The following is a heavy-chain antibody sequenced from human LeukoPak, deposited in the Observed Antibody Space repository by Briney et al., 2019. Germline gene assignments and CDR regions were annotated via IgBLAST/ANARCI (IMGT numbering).Heavy chain of an antibody. D-gene: IGHD4-17*01. J-gene: IGHJ4*02. CDR3: ARVSYGDYGTFDY. Sequence: GGSLRLSCAASEFTFSRYWMSWVRQAPGKGLEWVANIKEDGSEKYYVDSVKGRFTISRDSAKNSLYLQMNSLRAEDTAVYYCARVSYGDYGTFDYWGQGTLVTVSS. V-gene: IGHV3-7*01. CDR1: EFTFSRYW. CDR2: IKEDGSEK.